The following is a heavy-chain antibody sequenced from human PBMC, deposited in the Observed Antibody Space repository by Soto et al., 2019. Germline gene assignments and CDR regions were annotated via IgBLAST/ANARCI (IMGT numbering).Heavy chain of an antibody. J-gene: IGHJ4*02. D-gene: IGHD5-12*01. V-gene: IGHV4-34*01. CDR2: INHSGSP. Sequence: SETLSLTCAVYGGSFSGYYWSWIRQPPGEGLEWIGEINHSGSPNYNPSLKSRVTISVDTSKNQFSLKLSSVTAADTAVYYCARDTDSGYGFDYWGQGTLVTVSS. CDR3: ARDTDSGYGFDY. CDR1: GGSFSGYY.